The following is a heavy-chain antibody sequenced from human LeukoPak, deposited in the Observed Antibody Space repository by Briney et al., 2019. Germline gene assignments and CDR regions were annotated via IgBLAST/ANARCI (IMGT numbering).Heavy chain of an antibody. CDR1: GYTFTTYW. D-gene: IGHD1-1*01. V-gene: IGHV5-51*01. CDR3: VRQPTGTIDY. Sequence: PGESLKISCKGSGYTFTTYWIGWVRQVPGKGLEWMGIIYPGESDTRYSPSFQGQVTISADKSIATAYLQWSSLKPSDTAMYYCVRQPTGTIDYWGQGTLVTVPS. J-gene: IGHJ4*02. CDR2: IYPGESDT.